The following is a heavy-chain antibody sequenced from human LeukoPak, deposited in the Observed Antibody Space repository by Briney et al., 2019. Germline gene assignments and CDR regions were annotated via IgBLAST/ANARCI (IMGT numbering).Heavy chain of an antibody. J-gene: IGHJ4*02. V-gene: IGHV4-61*02. D-gene: IGHD2-2*01. CDR1: GGSISSGSYY. CDR3: ARVDPYCSSTSCLDY. CDR2: IYTSGST. Sequence: PSETLSLTCTVSGGSISSGSYYWSWIRQPAGKGLEWIGRIYTSGSTNYNPSLKSRVTISVDTSKNQFSLKLSSVTAADTAVYYCARVDPYCSSTSCLDYWGQGTLVTVSS.